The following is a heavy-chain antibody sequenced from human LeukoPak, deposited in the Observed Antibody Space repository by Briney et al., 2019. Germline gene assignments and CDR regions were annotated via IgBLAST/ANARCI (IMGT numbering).Heavy chain of an antibody. CDR2: FDPGDVET. CDR3: ARGPHERSGYPDD. CDR1: GHRLAGLS. D-gene: IGHD3-22*01. Sequence: ASVKVSCKVSGHRLAGLSIHWVRQSPEKGLEWMGGFDPGDVETTYSQKFQGRVIMTEDRSTDTASMELRSLRSDDTAVYYCARGPHERSGYPDDWGQGTLVTVSS. J-gene: IGHJ4*02. V-gene: IGHV1-24*01.